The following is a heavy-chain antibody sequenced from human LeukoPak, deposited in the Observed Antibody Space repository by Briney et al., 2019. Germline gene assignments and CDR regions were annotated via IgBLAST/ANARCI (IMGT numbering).Heavy chain of an antibody. V-gene: IGHV3-11*04. Sequence: GGSLRLSCAASGFTFSDYYMSWIRQAPGKGLEWVSYISSSGSTIYYADSVKGRFTISRDNAKNSLYLQMNSLRAEDTAVYYCATRGVGATNPNWFDPWGQGTLVTVSS. D-gene: IGHD1-26*01. CDR3: ATRGVGATNPNWFDP. CDR1: GFTFSDYY. CDR2: ISSSGSTI. J-gene: IGHJ5*02.